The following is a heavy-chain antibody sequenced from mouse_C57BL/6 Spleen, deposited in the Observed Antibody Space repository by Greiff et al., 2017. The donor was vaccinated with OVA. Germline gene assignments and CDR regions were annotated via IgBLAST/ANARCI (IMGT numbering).Heavy chain of an antibody. Sequence: EVQLQQSGPELVKPGASVKISCKASGYTFTDYYMNWVKQSHGKSLEWIGDINPNNGGTSYIQKFKGKATLTVDKSSSTAYMELRSLTSEDSAVYYCARSKNYYGSSYWYFDVWGTGTTVTVSS. V-gene: IGHV1-26*01. CDR2: INPNNGGT. J-gene: IGHJ1*03. D-gene: IGHD1-1*01. CDR1: GYTFTDYY. CDR3: ARSKNYYGSSYWYFDV.